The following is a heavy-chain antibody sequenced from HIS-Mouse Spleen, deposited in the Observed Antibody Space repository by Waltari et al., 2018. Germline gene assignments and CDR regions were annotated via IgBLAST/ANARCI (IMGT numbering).Heavy chain of an antibody. D-gene: IGHD1-1*01. CDR1: GGSFSGYY. Sequence: QVQLQQWGAGLLKPSETLSLTCAVYGGSFSGYYWSWIRQPPGKGLEWIGEINHSGSTNHNPSLKSRVTISVDTSKNQFSLKLSSVTAADTAVYYCARGRFHSWNDAFDIWGQGTMVTVSS. J-gene: IGHJ3*02. V-gene: IGHV4-34*01. CDR3: ARGRFHSWNDAFDI. CDR2: INHSGST.